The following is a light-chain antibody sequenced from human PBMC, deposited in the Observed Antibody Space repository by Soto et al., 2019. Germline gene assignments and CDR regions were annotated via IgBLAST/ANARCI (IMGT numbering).Light chain of an antibody. J-gene: IGKJ1*01. CDR2: AAS. Sequence: DIQMTQSPSSLSASVGDRVTITCRASQGISNYLAWYQQKPGKVPKLLIYAASTLQSGVPSRFSGSVSGTDFTLTISSLQPEDIATYYCQKYNSAPRTFGQRTKVEIK. CDR1: QGISNY. CDR3: QKYNSAPRT. V-gene: IGKV1-27*01.